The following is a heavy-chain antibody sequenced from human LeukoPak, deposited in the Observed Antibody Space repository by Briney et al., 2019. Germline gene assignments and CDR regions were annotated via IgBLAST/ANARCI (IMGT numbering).Heavy chain of an antibody. CDR3: ARGPGYYDSSGYYWFDP. Sequence: SETLSLTCAGYGGSFSGYYWSWIRQPPGKGLEGIGEINHSGSTNYNPSLKSRVTISLDTSKNQFSLKLSSVTAADTAVYYCARGPGYYDSSGYYWFDPWGQGTLVTVSS. CDR1: GGSFSGYY. V-gene: IGHV4-34*01. CDR2: INHSGST. J-gene: IGHJ5*02. D-gene: IGHD3-22*01.